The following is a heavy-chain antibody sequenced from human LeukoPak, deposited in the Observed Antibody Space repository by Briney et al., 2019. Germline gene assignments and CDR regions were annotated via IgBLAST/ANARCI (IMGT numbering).Heavy chain of an antibody. Sequence: GGSLRLSCAASGFTFIDYAMSWVRQAPGTGLEWVSATSGSGGSTYYADSVKGRFTISRANSKNTLYLQMNSLRPEDTAVYYCARCTASCYANAFDVWGQGTLLAVSS. V-gene: IGHV3-23*01. CDR1: GFTFIDYA. J-gene: IGHJ3*01. CDR2: TSGSGGST. D-gene: IGHD2-2*01. CDR3: ARCTASCYANAFDV.